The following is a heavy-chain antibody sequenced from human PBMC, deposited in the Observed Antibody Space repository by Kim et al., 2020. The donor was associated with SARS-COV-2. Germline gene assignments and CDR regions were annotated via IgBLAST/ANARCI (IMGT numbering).Heavy chain of an antibody. D-gene: IGHD6-13*01. V-gene: IGHV3-23*01. J-gene: IGHJ4*02. CDR1: GFTFSSYA. Sequence: GGSLRLSCAASGFTFSSYAMNWVRRAPGKGLEWVSVITSSGGRTSYADSVKGRFTISRDNSKSTLYLQMNSLRAEDTAVYYCAKYQQQLETDNYWGQGTLVTVSS. CDR2: ITSSGGRT. CDR3: AKYQQQLETDNY.